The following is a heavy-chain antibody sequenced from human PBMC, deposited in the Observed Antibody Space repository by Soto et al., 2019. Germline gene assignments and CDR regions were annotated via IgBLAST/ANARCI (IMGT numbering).Heavy chain of an antibody. CDR1: GFTFSTYG. CDR2: ISASGGKT. CDR3: AKLIRTIGATGGGWGFDY. V-gene: IGHV3-23*01. Sequence: PGGSLRLSCGASGFTFSTYGMSWVRQAPGKGLERVSGISASGGKTYYADSVKGRFTISRDNSKNTLYLQMNSLRVEDTAVYYCAKLIRTIGATGGGWGFDYWGQGTLVTVSS. D-gene: IGHD6-25*01. J-gene: IGHJ4*02.